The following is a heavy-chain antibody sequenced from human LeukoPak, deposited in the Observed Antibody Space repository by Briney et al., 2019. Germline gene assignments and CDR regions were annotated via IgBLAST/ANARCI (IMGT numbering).Heavy chain of an antibody. CDR3: ARDPGYGVFTPLDFDY. CDR2: INTNTGNP. D-gene: IGHD5/OR15-5a*01. Sequence: ASVKVSCKASGYTFTSYAMNWVRQAPGQGLEWMGWINTNTGNPTYAQGFTGRFVFSLDTSVSTAYLQISSLKAEDTAVYYCARDPGYGVFTPLDFDYWGPGTLVTVSS. V-gene: IGHV7-4-1*02. J-gene: IGHJ4*02. CDR1: GYTFTSYA.